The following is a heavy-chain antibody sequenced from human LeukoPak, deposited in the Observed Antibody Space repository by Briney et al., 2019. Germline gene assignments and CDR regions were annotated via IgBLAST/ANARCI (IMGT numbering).Heavy chain of an antibody. CDR2: IRYDGSNK. V-gene: IGHV3-30*02. CDR1: GFTFSSYG. J-gene: IGHJ4*02. D-gene: IGHD3-10*01. Sequence: GGSLRLSCAASGFTFSSYGMHWVRQAPGKGLEWVAFIRYDGSNKYYADSVKGRFTISRDNSKNTLYLQMNSLRAEDTAVYYCARGSYYYGSGSYYPPDYWGQGTLVTVSS. CDR3: ARGSYYYGSGSYYPPDY.